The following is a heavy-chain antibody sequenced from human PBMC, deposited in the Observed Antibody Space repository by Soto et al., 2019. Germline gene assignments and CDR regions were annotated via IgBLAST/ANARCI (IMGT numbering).Heavy chain of an antibody. CDR2: MHPNSGNT. V-gene: IGHV1-8*01. Sequence: QVQLVQSGAEVKRPGASVKVSCKASGDTLSTYDINWLRQATGQELEWMGWMHPNSGNTASAQKFQGRVTMTWNTSISTAYMELSSLTSEDTAVYYCATMTRGLINWFDPWGQGTQVTVSS. CDR1: GDTLSTYD. D-gene: IGHD4-17*01. CDR3: ATMTRGLINWFDP. J-gene: IGHJ5*02.